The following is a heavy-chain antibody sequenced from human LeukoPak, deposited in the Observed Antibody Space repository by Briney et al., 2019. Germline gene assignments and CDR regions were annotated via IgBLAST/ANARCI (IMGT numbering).Heavy chain of an antibody. CDR2: ISWNSGSI. CDR1: GFTFDDYA. Sequence: PGGSLRLSCAASGFTFDDYAMHWVRQAPGKGLEWVSGISWNSGSIGYADSVKGRFTISRDNAKNSLYLQMNSLRAEDTALYYCAKDIQHGVVVAPAATAFDIWGQGTMVTVSS. D-gene: IGHD2-2*01. CDR3: AKDIQHGVVVAPAATAFDI. V-gene: IGHV3-9*01. J-gene: IGHJ3*02.